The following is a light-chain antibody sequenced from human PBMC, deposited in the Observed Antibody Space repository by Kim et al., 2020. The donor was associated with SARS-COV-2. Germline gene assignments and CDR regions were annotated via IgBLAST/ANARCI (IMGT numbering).Light chain of an antibody. J-gene: IGKJ2*01. V-gene: IGKV3-20*01. CDR3: QQFGISSPYT. CDR1: QSISSNY. Sequence: EIVLPHSPATLSLSPGERATLSCRASQSISSNYLAWYQQKPGQAPRLLIYGASSRATGIPDRFSGSGSGTNFTLTINRLEPEDFAVYYCQQFGISSPYTFGQGTKLEI. CDR2: GAS.